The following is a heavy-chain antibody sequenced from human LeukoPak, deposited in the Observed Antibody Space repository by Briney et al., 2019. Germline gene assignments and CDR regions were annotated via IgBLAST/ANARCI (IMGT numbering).Heavy chain of an antibody. J-gene: IGHJ4*02. D-gene: IGHD5-18*01. CDR2: ISTRSNYI. CDR3: ARQGWIQLWFLDY. Sequence: GGSLRLSCAASGFTFNSYDMNWVRQAPGKGLEWVSSISTRSNYIYYADSVKGRFTTSRDNAKDSLYLQMNSLRAEDTAVYYCARQGWIQLWFLDYWGQGTLVTVSS. CDR1: GFTFNSYD. V-gene: IGHV3-21*01.